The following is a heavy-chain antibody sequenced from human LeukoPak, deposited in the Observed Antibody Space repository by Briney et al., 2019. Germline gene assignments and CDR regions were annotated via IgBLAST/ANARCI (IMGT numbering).Heavy chain of an antibody. J-gene: IGHJ4*02. CDR1: GGSISSYY. Sequence: SETLSLTCTVSGGSISSYYWSWIRQPPGKGLEWIGYIYYSGSTNYNPSLKSRVTISVDTSKNRFSLKLSSVTAADTAVYYCARGQPGIAAAGNDYWGQGTLVTVSS. CDR3: ARGQPGIAAAGNDY. V-gene: IGHV4-59*01. D-gene: IGHD6-13*01. CDR2: IYYSGST.